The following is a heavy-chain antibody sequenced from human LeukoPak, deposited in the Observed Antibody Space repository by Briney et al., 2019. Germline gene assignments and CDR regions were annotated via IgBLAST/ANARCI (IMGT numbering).Heavy chain of an antibody. CDR2: ISYDGSNK. CDR3: AREVTVTTETAFDI. D-gene: IGHD4-17*01. Sequence: PGGSLRLSCAASGFTFSDSAIHWVRQAPGKGLEWVAVISYDGSNKNYADSVKGRFTISRDNSKNTLYLQMNSLRAEDTALYYCAREVTVTTETAFDIWGQGTMVTVSS. V-gene: IGHV3-30-3*01. J-gene: IGHJ3*02. CDR1: GFTFSDSA.